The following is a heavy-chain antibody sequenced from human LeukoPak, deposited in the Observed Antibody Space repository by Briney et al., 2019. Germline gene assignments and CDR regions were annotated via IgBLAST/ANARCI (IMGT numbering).Heavy chain of an antibody. V-gene: IGHV1-2*06. CDR2: INPNSGGT. D-gene: IGHD3-22*01. CDR1: GYTFTGYY. Sequence: ASVKVSCKASGYTFTGYYMHWVRQAPGQGLEWMGRINPNSGGTNYAQKFQGRVTMTRDTSISTAYMELSRLRSDDTAVYYCARSYYYDSSAPFDYWGQGTLVTVSS. J-gene: IGHJ4*02. CDR3: ARSYYYDSSAPFDY.